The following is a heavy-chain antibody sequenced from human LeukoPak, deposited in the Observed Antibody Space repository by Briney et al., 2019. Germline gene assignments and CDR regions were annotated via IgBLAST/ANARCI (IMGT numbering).Heavy chain of an antibody. Sequence: GGSLRLSCAASGFTFSSYSMNWVRQAPGKGLEWISYITVNSDTIYYADSVKGRFTISRDNAKNSLYLQMNTLRPEDTAVYYCVRDSAWAFDYWGQGTLVTVSS. V-gene: IGHV3-48*01. D-gene: IGHD1-26*01. CDR3: VRDSAWAFDY. CDR1: GFTFSSYS. CDR2: ITVNSDTI. J-gene: IGHJ4*02.